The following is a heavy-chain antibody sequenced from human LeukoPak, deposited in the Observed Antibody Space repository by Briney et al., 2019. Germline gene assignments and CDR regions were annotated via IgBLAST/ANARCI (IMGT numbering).Heavy chain of an antibody. CDR1: GFTLSNAY. V-gene: IGHV3-15*04. D-gene: IGHD6-19*01. Sequence: GGSLRLSCAASGFTLSNAYMSWVRQAPGKGLEWVGRIGSKTDGGTIDYAAPVRDRFTISRDDSKNTLYLQMNSLKTEDTAVYYCTTAVAGTVRIDYWGQGTLVTVSS. J-gene: IGHJ4*02. CDR3: TTAVAGTVRIDY. CDR2: IGSKTDGGTI.